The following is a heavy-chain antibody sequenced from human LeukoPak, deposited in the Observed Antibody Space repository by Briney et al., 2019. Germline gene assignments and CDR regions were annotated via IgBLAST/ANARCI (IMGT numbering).Heavy chain of an antibody. Sequence: SETLSLTCTVSGGSISSSSYYWGWIRQPPGKGLEWIGSIYYSGSTYYNPSLKSRVTISVDTSKTQFSLKLSSVTAADTAVNYCARLSIVVVPGVMGRTRRIPETIGYWGQGTLVTVSS. J-gene: IGHJ4*02. D-gene: IGHD2-2*01. CDR1: GGSISSSSYY. CDR3: ARLSIVVVPGVMGRTRRIPETIGY. V-gene: IGHV4-39*07. CDR2: IYYSGST.